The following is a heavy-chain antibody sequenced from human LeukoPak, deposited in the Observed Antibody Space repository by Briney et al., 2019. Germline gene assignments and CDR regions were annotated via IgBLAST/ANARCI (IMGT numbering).Heavy chain of an antibody. J-gene: IGHJ5*02. D-gene: IGHD3-3*01. V-gene: IGHV1-69*02. CDR2: IIPIPGIA. CDR3: ARGVDFGVESTFDP. CDR1: GVTLSSYT. Sequence: SVKVSCKPSGVTLSSYTISWVRQAPEQGLEWIVRIIPIPGIAYYAQKFQGRVTITADKSTSTAYMELSSLRSEDTAVYYCARGVDFGVESTFDPWGQGTLVTVSS.